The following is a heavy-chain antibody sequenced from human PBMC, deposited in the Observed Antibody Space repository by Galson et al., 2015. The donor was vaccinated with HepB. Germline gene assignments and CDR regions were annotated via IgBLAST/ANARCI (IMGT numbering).Heavy chain of an antibody. J-gene: IGHJ4*02. D-gene: IGHD6-13*01. CDR3: ARVSSSWFFDY. CDR1: GYTFTSYY. V-gene: IGHV1-46*03. CDR2: INPSGGST. Sequence: SLKVSCTASGYTFTSYYMHWVRQAPGQGLEWMGIINPSGGSTSYAQKFQGRVTMTRDTSTSTVYMELSSLRSEDTAVYYCARVSSSWFFDYWGQGTLVTVSS.